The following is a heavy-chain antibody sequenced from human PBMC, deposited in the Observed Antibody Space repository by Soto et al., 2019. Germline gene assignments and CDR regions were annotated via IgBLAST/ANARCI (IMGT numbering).Heavy chain of an antibody. CDR1: GFTFSSYA. CDR2: ISYDGSNK. D-gene: IGHD2-2*01. Sequence: LRLSCAASGFTFSSYAMHWVRQAPGKGLEWVAVISYDGSNKYYADSVKGRFTISRDNSKNTLYLQMNSLRAEDTAVYYCAREPVVPAAIAAFDIWGQGTMVTVSS. V-gene: IGHV3-30-3*01. J-gene: IGHJ3*02. CDR3: AREPVVPAAIAAFDI.